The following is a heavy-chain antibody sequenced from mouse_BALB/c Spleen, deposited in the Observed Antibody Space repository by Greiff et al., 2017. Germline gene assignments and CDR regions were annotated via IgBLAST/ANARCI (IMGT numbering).Heavy chain of an antibody. CDR1: GYTFTDYN. J-gene: IGHJ4*01. Sequence: EVQLQQSGPELAKPGASVKISCKASGYTFTDYNMHWVKQSHGKSLEWIGYIYPYNGGTGYNQKFKSKATLTVDNSSSTAYMELRSLTSEDSAVYYCATYDYDAMDYWGQGTSVTVSS. V-gene: IGHV1S29*02. CDR3: ATYDYDAMDY. CDR2: IYPYNGGT.